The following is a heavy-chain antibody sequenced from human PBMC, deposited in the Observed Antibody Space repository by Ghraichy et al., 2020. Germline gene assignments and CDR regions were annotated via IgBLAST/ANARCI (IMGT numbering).Heavy chain of an antibody. J-gene: IGHJ5*02. D-gene: IGHD6-6*01. CDR3: ARSYSSSSWFDP. CDR2: IYSGGST. Sequence: GGSLRLSCAASGFTVSSNYMSWVRQAPGKGLEWVSVIYSGGSTYYADSVKGRFTISRDNSKNTLYLQMNSLRAEDTAVYYCARSYSSSSWFDPWGQGTLVTVSS. CDR1: GFTVSSNY. V-gene: IGHV3-53*01.